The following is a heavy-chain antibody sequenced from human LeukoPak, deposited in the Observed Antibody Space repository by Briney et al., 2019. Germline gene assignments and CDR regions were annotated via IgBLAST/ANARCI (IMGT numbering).Heavy chain of an antibody. V-gene: IGHV3-74*01. J-gene: IGHJ4*02. CDR3: ATAGKYRFHY. CDR2: INPDGSTI. D-gene: IGHD1-26*01. Sequence: GGSLRLSCAASGFTFSNYWVHWVRQAPGKGLVWVSRINPDGSTINYADSVKGRFTISRDDAKSTLYLQMNSLRAEDTAVYYCATAGKYRFHYWGQGTLVTVSS. CDR1: GFTFSNYW.